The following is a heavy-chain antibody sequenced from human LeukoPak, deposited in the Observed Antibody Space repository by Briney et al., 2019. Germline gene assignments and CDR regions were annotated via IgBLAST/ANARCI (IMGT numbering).Heavy chain of an antibody. V-gene: IGHV3-64*01. CDR1: GFTFSSYA. CDR2: ISSNGGST. J-gene: IGHJ4*02. D-gene: IGHD3-10*01. CDR3: ARAVKYYGSGSYLDY. Sequence: PGGSLRLSCAASGFTFSSYAMHWVRQAPGKGLEYVSAISSNGGSTYYANSVKGRFTISRDNSKNTLYLQMNSLRAEDTAVYYCARAVKYYGSGSYLDYWGQGTLVTVSS.